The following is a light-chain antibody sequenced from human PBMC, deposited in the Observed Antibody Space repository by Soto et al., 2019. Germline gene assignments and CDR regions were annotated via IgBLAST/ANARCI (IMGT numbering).Light chain of an antibody. V-gene: IGKV1-16*01. CDR2: ATS. CDR1: QGI. Sequence: DIQMTQSPSSLSASVGDRVTITCRASQGIAWFQQKPGEAPKSLIYATSRLQSGVPSRFSGSGSGTDFTLTITSLQPEDFATYYCQQYNDHPRTFGQGTKLEMK. CDR3: QQYNDHPRT. J-gene: IGKJ2*01.